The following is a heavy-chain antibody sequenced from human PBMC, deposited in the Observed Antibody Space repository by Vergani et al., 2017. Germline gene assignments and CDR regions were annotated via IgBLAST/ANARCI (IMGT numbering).Heavy chain of an antibody. CDR1: GGSISSSNYY. CDR3: AIVRSPSGTTWWFDP. V-gene: IGHV4-31*03. CDR2: IYYSGST. Sequence: QVQLQESGPGLVKPSQTLSLTCTVSGGSISSSNYYWTWIRQHPGKGLEWIGYIYYSGSTYYNPSLKSRVTISVDTSKNQFSLKLNSVTAADTALYYCAIVRSPSGTTWWFDPWGQGTLVTVSS. D-gene: IGHD1-7*01. J-gene: IGHJ5*02.